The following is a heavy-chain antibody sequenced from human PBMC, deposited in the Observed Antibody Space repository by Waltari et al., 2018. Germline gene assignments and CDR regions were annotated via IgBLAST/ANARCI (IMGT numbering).Heavy chain of an antibody. Sequence: EVQLVESGGGLVKPGGSLRLSCAASGFTFSSYSMNWVRQAPGKGLEWVSSNSSSSSYIYYADSVKGRFTISRDNAKNSLYLQMNSLRAEDTAVYYCAREKTFYSNYASDYWGQGTLVTVSS. CDR1: GFTFSSYS. CDR2: NSSSSSYI. D-gene: IGHD4-4*01. CDR3: AREKTFYSNYASDY. V-gene: IGHV3-21*01. J-gene: IGHJ4*02.